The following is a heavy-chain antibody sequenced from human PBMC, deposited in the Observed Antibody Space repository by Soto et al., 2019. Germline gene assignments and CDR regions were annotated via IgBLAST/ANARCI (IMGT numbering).Heavy chain of an antibody. J-gene: IGHJ4*02. V-gene: IGHV4-28*01. CDR2: IYHSGST. Sequence: QLQLQESGPGLVKPSDTLSLTCAVSGYSVTTSNWWGWIRQPPGKGLEWIGYIYHSGSTFYNPSLQSRVTMSVDTSKNQFSLKLSSLTAVDTAVYYCARYFCTSTTCNGEFDYWGQGTLVTVSS. CDR1: GYSVTTSNW. D-gene: IGHD2-2*01. CDR3: ARYFCTSTTCNGEFDY.